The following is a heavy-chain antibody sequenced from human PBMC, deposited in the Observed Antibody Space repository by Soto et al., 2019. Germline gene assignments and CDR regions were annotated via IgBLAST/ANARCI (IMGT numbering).Heavy chain of an antibody. V-gene: IGHV4-59*01. CDR1: GGSISTYY. Sequence: QVQLQESGPGLLKPSETLSLTCTVSGGSISTYYWSWIRQPPGKGLEWSGFIYYTGSTNYNPSLKSRVTLSLDSSKNQFSLKLSSVTAADTAVYYCARAYSCAYDSCAFDHWGQGTLVTVSS. CDR2: IYYTGST. D-gene: IGHD3-16*01. CDR3: ARAYSCAYDSCAFDH. J-gene: IGHJ5*02.